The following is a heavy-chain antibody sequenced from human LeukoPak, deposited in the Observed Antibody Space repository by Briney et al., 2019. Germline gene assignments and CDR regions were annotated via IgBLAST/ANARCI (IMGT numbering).Heavy chain of an antibody. CDR2: IYYSGST. CDR3: VYSSGYYFDY. D-gene: IGHD3-22*01. CDR1: GGSISSSSYY. Sequence: SETLSLTCTVSGGSISSSSYYWGWIRQHPGTGLEWIGSIYYSGSTYYNPSLKSRVTISVDTSKNQFSLKLSSVTAADTVVYYCVYSSGYYFDYWGQGTLVTVSS. J-gene: IGHJ4*02. V-gene: IGHV4-39*01.